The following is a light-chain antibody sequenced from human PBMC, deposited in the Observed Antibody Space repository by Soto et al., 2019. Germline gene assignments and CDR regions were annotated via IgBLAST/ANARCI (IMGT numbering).Light chain of an antibody. J-gene: IGLJ2*01. CDR3: QSYDSSLSGLYVV. V-gene: IGLV1-40*01. CDR1: SSNIGAGYD. Sequence: QCVLTQPPSVSGAPGQRVTISCTGSSSNIGAGYDVHWYQQLPGTAPKLLIYGNSNRPSGVPDRFSGSKSGTSASLAITGLQAEDEADYYCQSYDSSLSGLYVVFGGGTKLTVL. CDR2: GNS.